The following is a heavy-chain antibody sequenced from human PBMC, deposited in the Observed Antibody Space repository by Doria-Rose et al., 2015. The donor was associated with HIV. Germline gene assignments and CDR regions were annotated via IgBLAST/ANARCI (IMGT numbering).Heavy chain of an antibody. J-gene: IGHJ3*02. CDR2: IYPGDSDT. CDR3: ARLSSAGDAFDI. D-gene: IGHD6-19*01. V-gene: IGHV5-51*01. Sequence: GLEWMGIIYPGDSDTRYSPSFQGQVTISADKSIRTAYLQWSSLKASDTAMYYCARLSSAGDAFDIWGQGTKVTVSS.